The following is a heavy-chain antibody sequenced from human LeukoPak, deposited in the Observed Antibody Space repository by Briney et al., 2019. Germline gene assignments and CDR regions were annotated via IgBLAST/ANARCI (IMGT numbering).Heavy chain of an antibody. D-gene: IGHD6-6*01. CDR2: FDPEDGET. Sequence: GASVKVSCKVSGYTLTELSMHWERQAPGKGLEWMGGFDPEDGETIYAQKFQGRVTVTEDTSTDTAYMELSSLRSEDTAVYYCATEIAARPVGAMDVWGQGTTVTVSS. V-gene: IGHV1-24*01. CDR3: ATEIAARPVGAMDV. J-gene: IGHJ6*02. CDR1: GYTLTELS.